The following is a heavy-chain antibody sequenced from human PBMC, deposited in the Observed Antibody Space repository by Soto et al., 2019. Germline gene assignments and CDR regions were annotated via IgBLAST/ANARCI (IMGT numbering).Heavy chain of an antibody. CDR1: GFTVSNTY. CDR3: ARGSKVVTPNY. V-gene: IGHV3-53*01. J-gene: IGHJ4*02. CDR2: IYSGGGT. Sequence: GGSLRLSCAASGFTVSNTYMNWVRQAPGKGLEWVSVIYSGGGTYYADSVKGRFTISRDNSENTVYLQMNSLRAEDTAVYYCARGSKVVTPNYWGQGTLVTVSS. D-gene: IGHD2-15*01.